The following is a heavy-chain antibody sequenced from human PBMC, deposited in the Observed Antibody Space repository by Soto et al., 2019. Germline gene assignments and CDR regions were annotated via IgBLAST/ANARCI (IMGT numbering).Heavy chain of an antibody. J-gene: IGHJ4*02. Sequence: EVQLVESGGGLVQPGGSLRLSCAASGFTFRSYEMNWVRQAPGKGLEWVSYISSSGSTLYYADSVKGRFIISRDNAKKVLYLQMNGLRADDTVVYYWARGCWSGYSLWLGGRFDHWGQGALVTVPS. CDR2: ISSSGSTL. V-gene: IGHV3-48*03. CDR1: GFTFRSYE. CDR3: ARGCWSGYSLWLGGRFDH. D-gene: IGHD3-3*01.